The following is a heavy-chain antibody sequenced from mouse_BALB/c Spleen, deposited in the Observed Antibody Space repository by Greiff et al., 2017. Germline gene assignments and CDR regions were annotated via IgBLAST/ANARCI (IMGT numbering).Heavy chain of an antibody. Sequence: VQLKQSGAELVRSGASVKLSCTASGFNIKDYYMHWVKQRPEQGLEWIGWIDPENGDTEYAPKFQGKATMTADTSSNTAYLQLSSLTSEDTAVYYCPYGNWFAYWGQGTLVTVSA. J-gene: IGHJ3*01. V-gene: IGHV14-4*02. D-gene: IGHD2-10*02. CDR1: GFNIKDYY. CDR2: IDPENGDT. CDR3: PYGNWFAY.